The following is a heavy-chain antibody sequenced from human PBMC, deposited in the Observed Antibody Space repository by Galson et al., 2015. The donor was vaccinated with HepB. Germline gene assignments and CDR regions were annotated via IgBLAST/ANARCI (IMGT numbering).Heavy chain of an antibody. D-gene: IGHD2-2*01. V-gene: IGHV1-3*01. CDR3: ARSPLSYCTSSSCLSPFKY. CDR2: INAGNSNT. CDR1: GYTFINYA. Sequence: SVKVSCKASGYTFINYAIHWVRQAPGQRLEWMGWINAGNSNTRNSHKFQGRVTITRDTSASTVYMELSSLSSEDTAVYYCARSPLSYCTSSSCLSPFKYWRQGTLVTVSS. J-gene: IGHJ4*01.